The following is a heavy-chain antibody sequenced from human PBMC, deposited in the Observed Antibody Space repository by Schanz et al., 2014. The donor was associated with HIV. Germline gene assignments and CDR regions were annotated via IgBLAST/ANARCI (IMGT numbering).Heavy chain of an antibody. CDR3: TRGARDCSNGVCGGTYFDY. V-gene: IGHV1-8*02. D-gene: IGHD2-8*01. J-gene: IGHJ4*02. CDR2: MNPRSGNT. Sequence: QVKLVQSGAELKKPGASVKVSCRASGYIFTDYHMLWVRQASGQGLEWVGWMNPRSGNTGYAQKFQGRVTLTRNTSLTTAYMELSSLTSDDTAVYYCTRGARDCSNGVCGGTYFDYWGQGTLVTVSS. CDR1: GYIFTDYH.